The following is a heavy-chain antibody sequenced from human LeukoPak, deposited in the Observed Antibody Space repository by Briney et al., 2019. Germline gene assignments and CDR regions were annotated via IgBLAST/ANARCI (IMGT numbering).Heavy chain of an antibody. J-gene: IGHJ6*04. CDR2: ISWNSGSI. V-gene: IGHV3-9*01. Sequence: GGSLRLSCAASGFTFDDYAMHWVRQAPGKGLEWVSGISWNSGSIGYADSVKGRFTISRDNAKNSLYLQMNSLRAEDTALYYCAREWDVWGKGTTVTVSS. CDR1: GFTFDDYA. CDR3: AREWDV.